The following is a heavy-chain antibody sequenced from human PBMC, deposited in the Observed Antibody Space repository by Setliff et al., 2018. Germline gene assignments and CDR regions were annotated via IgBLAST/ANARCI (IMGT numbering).Heavy chain of an antibody. CDR2: IYHKGRT. CDR1: GISISSGLY. Sequence: PSETLSLTCGVSGISISSGLYWGWIRQPPGKGLEWIATIYHKGRTYYNPSLDSRVTISLDTSKNHFSLRLSSVTAADTAVYYCASPRRDDLDSPFDAFDIWGQGTKVTVSS. D-gene: IGHD3-3*01. J-gene: IGHJ3*02. V-gene: IGHV4-38-2*01. CDR3: ASPRRDDLDSPFDAFDI.